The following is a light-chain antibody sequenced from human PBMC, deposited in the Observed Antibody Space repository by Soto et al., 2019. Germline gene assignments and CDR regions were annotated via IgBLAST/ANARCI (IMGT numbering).Light chain of an antibody. Sequence: DIQLTQSPAFLSASVEDRVTITCRASQGISSFLAWFQQKPGKAPKLLIYGASTLQSGVPSRFSGSGSGTEFTLTISSLQPEDFATYYCQQLNSYPQTFGGGSKVEIK. CDR1: QGISSF. CDR2: GAS. CDR3: QQLNSYPQT. J-gene: IGKJ4*01. V-gene: IGKV1-9*01.